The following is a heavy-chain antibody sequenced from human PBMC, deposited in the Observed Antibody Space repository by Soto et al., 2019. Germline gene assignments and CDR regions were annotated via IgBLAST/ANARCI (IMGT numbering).Heavy chain of an antibody. V-gene: IGHV3-53*01. CDR2: IYSGGST. CDR1: GFTVSSNY. CDR3: ALAHYYYYGMDV. D-gene: IGHD5-12*01. Sequence: EVQLVESGGGLIQPGGSLRLSCAASGFTVSSNYMSWVRQAPGKGLEWVSVIYSGGSTYYADSVKGRFTISRDNSKNTLYLQMNSLRGEDTAVYYCALAHYYYYGMDVWGQGTTVTVSS. J-gene: IGHJ6*02.